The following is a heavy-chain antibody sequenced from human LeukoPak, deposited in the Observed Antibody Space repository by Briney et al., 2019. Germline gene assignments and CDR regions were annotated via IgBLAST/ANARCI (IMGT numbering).Heavy chain of an antibody. J-gene: IGHJ4*02. Sequence: SETLSLTCAVYGGSFSGYYWSWIRQPPRKGLEWIGEINHSGSTNYNPSLKSRVTISVDTSKNQFSLKLSSVTAADTAVYYCAKNGDFCLEYWGQGTLVTVSS. CDR3: AKNGDFCLEY. CDR1: GGSFSGYY. CDR2: INHSGST. V-gene: IGHV4-34*01. D-gene: IGHD3-16*01.